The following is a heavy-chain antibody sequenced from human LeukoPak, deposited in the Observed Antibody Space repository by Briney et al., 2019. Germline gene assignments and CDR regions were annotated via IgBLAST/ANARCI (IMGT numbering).Heavy chain of an antibody. V-gene: IGHV2-70*11. D-gene: IGHD2-2*01. CDR1: GFSFTNNGMC. CDR3: ARIRGTYCSSTTCSFEDF. Sequence: SGPTLVKPTQTLTLTCTFSGFSFTNNGMCVTWIRQPPGKALEWLARIDWDDDKYYSVSLKTRLTISKDTSKNQVVLTMTNMDPVDTATYYCARIRGTYCSSTTCSFEDFWGQGTLVTVSS. CDR2: IDWDDDK. J-gene: IGHJ4*02.